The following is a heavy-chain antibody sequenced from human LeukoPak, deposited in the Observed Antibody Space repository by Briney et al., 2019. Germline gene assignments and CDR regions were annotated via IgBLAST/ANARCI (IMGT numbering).Heavy chain of an antibody. CDR2: ISYDGSNK. CDR3: ARDIFGGMAYGMDV. J-gene: IGHJ6*02. CDR1: GFTFSSYA. Sequence: GGSLRLSCAASGFTFSSYAMHWVRQAPGKGLEWVAVISYDGSNKYYADSVKGRFTISRDNSKNTLYLQMNSLRPEDTALYYCARDIFGGMAYGMDVWGQGTTVIVSS. D-gene: IGHD3-10*02. V-gene: IGHV3-30-3*01.